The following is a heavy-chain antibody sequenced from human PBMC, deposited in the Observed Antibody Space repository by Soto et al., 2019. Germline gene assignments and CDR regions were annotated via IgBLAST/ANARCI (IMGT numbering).Heavy chain of an antibody. CDR3: AKGGAIVAAGTRVYLYNAMDV. CDR1: GYTFTGYY. J-gene: IGHJ6*02. Sequence: ASVKVSCKASGYTFTGYYVHWVRQAPGQGLEWMGWINPNSGDTYLAQRFQGRVTMNRDTSIGTACMELRGLTSDDTAEYYCAKGGAIVAAGTRVYLYNAMDVWGQGTTVTVSS. CDR2: INPNSGDT. V-gene: IGHV1-2*02. D-gene: IGHD1-26*01.